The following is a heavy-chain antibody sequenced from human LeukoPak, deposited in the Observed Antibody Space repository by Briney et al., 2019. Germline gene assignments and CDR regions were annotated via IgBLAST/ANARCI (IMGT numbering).Heavy chain of an antibody. CDR1: GYTFTDYY. J-gene: IGHJ4*02. V-gene: IGHV1-2*02. Sequence: ASVKVSCKASGYTFTDYYMHWVRQAPGQGLEWLGWITPNSGGTNYAQKFQGRVTTTRYTSISTAYMELSRLRSDDTAVYYRAREGFIVGATQGYFDYWGQGTLVTVSS. D-gene: IGHD1-26*01. CDR2: ITPNSGGT. CDR3: AREGFIVGATQGYFDY.